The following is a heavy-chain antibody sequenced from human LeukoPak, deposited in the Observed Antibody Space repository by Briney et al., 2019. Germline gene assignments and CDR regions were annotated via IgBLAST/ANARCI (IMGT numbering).Heavy chain of an antibody. D-gene: IGHD3-3*01. Sequence: GGSLRLSCAASGFTFSSYWMSWVRQAPGKGLEWVANIKQDGSEKYYVDSVKGRFTISRDNAKNSLYLQMNSLRAEDTAVYYCARVTYYDFWSGHYKSFDYWGQGTLVTVSS. V-gene: IGHV3-7*01. CDR2: IKQDGSEK. J-gene: IGHJ4*02. CDR3: ARVTYYDFWSGHYKSFDY. CDR1: GFTFSSYW.